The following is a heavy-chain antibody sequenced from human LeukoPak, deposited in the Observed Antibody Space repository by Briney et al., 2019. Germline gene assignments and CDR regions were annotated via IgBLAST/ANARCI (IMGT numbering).Heavy chain of an antibody. CDR3: ARGGKEIEMATIPPLYYYGMDV. J-gene: IGHJ6*02. V-gene: IGHV4-34*01. CDR1: GGSFSGYY. CDR2: INHSGST. D-gene: IGHD5-24*01. Sequence: PSGTLSLTCAVYGGSFSGYYWSWIRQPPGKGLEWIGEINHSGSTNYNPSLKSRVTISVDTSKNQFSLKLSAVTAADTAVYYCARGGKEIEMATIPPLYYYGMDVWGQGTTVTVSS.